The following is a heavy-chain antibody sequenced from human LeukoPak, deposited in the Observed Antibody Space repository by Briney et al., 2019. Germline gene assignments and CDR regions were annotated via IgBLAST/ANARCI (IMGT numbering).Heavy chain of an antibody. CDR1: GYTFTSYA. D-gene: IGHD3-16*02. Sequence: GASVKVSCKASGYTFTSYAMNWVRQAPGQGLEWMGWINTNTGNPTYAQGFTGRFVFSLDTSVSTAYLQISSLKAEDTAVYYCARTYYDYVWGSYRPPDAFDIWGQGTMVTVSS. CDR3: ARTYYDYVWGSYRPPDAFDI. CDR2: INTNTGNP. J-gene: IGHJ3*02. V-gene: IGHV7-4-1*02.